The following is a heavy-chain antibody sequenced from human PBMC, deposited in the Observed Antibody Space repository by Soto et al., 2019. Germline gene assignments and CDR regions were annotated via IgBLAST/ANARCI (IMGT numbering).Heavy chain of an antibody. J-gene: IGHJ3*02. D-gene: IGHD6-19*01. Sequence: SETLSLTCAVYGGSFSGYYWSWIRQPPGKGLEWIGEINHSGSTNYNPSLKSRVTISVDTYKNQFSLKLSSVTAADTAVYYCARYYSSGWYRRAFDIWGQGTMVTVSS. CDR2: INHSGST. V-gene: IGHV4-34*01. CDR3: ARYYSSGWYRRAFDI. CDR1: GGSFSGYY.